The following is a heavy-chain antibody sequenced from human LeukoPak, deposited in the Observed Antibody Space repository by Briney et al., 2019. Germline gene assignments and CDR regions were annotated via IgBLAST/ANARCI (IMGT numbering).Heavy chain of an antibody. J-gene: IGHJ4*02. V-gene: IGHV3-7*01. Sequence: TGGSLRLSCAASGYTFSDYWMSWVRQAPGKGLERVANIKPDGGDRYYVDSVKGRFTISRDNAEGSLYLQMNSLRAEDTAVYYCARGRFCDSGTCYLDCWGQGTLVTVSS. CDR2: IKPDGGDR. CDR3: ARGRFCDSGTCYLDC. CDR1: GYTFSDYW. D-gene: IGHD2-15*01.